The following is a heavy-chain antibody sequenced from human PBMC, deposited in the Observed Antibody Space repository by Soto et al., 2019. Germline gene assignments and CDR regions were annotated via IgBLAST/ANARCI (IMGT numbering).Heavy chain of an antibody. CDR1: GGSFSGYY. J-gene: IGHJ4*02. CDR2: INHSGST. V-gene: IGHV4-34*01. D-gene: IGHD2-15*01. Sequence: PSETLSLTCAVYGGSFSGYYWSWIRQPPGKGLEWIGEINHSGSTNYNPSLKSRVTISVDTSKNQFSLKLSSVTAADTAVYYCARGRKRYCSGGSCYSPGTTPNSFDYWGQGTLVTVSS. CDR3: ARGRKRYCSGGSCYSPGTTPNSFDY.